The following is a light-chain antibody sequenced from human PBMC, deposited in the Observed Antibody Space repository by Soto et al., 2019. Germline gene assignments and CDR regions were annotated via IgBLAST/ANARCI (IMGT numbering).Light chain of an antibody. CDR2: DTN. J-gene: IGLJ2*01. CDR3: LLSYSGDYVV. CDR1: TGAVTRGLY. V-gene: IGLV7-46*01. Sequence: QAVVTQEPSLTVSPGGPVTLTCGSRTGAVTRGLYPYWLQQKPGQSPMTLISDTNNKHSWTPARFSGSLLGAKAALTLSGAQPEDEAEYYCLLSYSGDYVVFGGGTKLTVL.